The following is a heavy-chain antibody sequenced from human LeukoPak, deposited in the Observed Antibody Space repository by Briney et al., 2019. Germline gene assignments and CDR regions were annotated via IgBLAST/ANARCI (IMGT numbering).Heavy chain of an antibody. D-gene: IGHD5-18*01. CDR2: IYPDDSDT. J-gene: IGHJ4*02. Sequence: GESLKISCKASGYRFTNHWIGWVRQMPGKGLEWMGIIYPDDSDTRYSPSFQGQVTISADKSISTAYLQWSSLKASDTAMYYCARFSGYSYGYYFDYWGQGTLVTVSS. V-gene: IGHV5-51*01. CDR3: ARFSGYSYGYYFDY. CDR1: GYRFTNHW.